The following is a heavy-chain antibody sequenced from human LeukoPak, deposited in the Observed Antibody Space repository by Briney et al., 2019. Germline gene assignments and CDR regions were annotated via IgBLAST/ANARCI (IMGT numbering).Heavy chain of an antibody. CDR3: ARDQDGFDY. CDR2: IYPRDGST. J-gene: IGHJ4*02. Sequence: GASVTVSCKASGYTFTSNYIHWVRQAPGQGLEWMGMIYPRDGSTSYAQKFQGRVTVTRDTSTSTVHMELSGLRSEDTAVYYCARDQDGFDYWGQGTLVTVSS. CDR1: GYTFTSNY. V-gene: IGHV1-46*01.